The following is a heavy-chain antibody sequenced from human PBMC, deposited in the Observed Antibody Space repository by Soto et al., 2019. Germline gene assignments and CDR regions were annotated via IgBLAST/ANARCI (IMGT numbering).Heavy chain of an antibody. V-gene: IGHV4-61*08. CDR3: ARTYSCSGMRTFDI. D-gene: IGHD6-13*01. CDR2: IYYSGST. J-gene: IGHJ3*02. CDR1: GGSISSGDYY. Sequence: PSETLALTCTVSGGSISSGDYYWGWIRQPPGKGLEWIGYIYYSGSTNYNPSLKSRVTISVDTSKNQFSLKLTSVTAADTAVYWCARTYSCSGMRTFDIWGQGTMVTVSS.